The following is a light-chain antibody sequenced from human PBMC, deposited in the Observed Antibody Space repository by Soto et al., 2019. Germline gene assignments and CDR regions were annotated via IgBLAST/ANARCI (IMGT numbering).Light chain of an antibody. J-gene: IGLJ3*02. CDR2: DVS. Sequence: QSVLTQPASVSGCPGQSITSSCTGTSSDVGGYNYVSWYQQHPGKAPKLMIYDVSNRPSGVSNRFSGSKSGNTASLTISGLQAEDEADYYCSSYTSSSFWVFGGGTKVTVL. CDR1: SSDVGGYNY. CDR3: SSYTSSSFWV. V-gene: IGLV2-14*01.